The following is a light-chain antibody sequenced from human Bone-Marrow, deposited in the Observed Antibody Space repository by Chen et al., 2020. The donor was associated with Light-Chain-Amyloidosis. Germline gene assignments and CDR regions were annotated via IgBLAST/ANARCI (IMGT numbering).Light chain of an antibody. CDR3: SSYTLTNTLV. V-gene: IGLV2-14*01. CDR2: EVT. CDR1: SSDVGGDNH. Sequence: QSALTQPASVSGSPGQSITISCTGTSSDVGGDNHVSWYQQHTDKAPKLMIYEVTNWPSWVPDRFSGSKSDDTASLTISWLQPEDEADYFCSSYTLTNTLVFGSGTRVTVL. J-gene: IGLJ1*01.